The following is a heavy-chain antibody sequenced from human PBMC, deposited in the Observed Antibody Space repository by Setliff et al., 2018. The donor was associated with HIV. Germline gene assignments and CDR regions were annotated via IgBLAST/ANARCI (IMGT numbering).Heavy chain of an antibody. V-gene: IGHV4-61*02. J-gene: IGHJ4*02. CDR1: GGSISSRSYY. D-gene: IGHD2-2*01. CDR3: ARRAYCSSTTCFDF. CDR2: IYSNGNT. Sequence: KSSETLSLTCTVSGGSISSRSYYWSWLRQPAGKGLEWIGRIYSNGNTDYNPSLKSRVTISRDSSKNTLYLQMTSLRAEDTAVYYCARRAYCSSTTCFDFWGQGTLVTVSS.